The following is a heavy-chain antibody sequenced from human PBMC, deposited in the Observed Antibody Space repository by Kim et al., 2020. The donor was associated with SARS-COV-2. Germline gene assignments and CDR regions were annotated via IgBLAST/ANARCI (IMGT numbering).Heavy chain of an antibody. J-gene: IGHJ6*02. CDR2: SSIYNGDS. D-gene: IGHD3-10*01. Sequence: ASVKVSCKASNYTFSTYGISWVRQAPGQGLEWMGWSSIYNGDSNYVQNLQGRVTMTTDTSTSTAYVELRSLRADDTAVYYCARDGTMVRGVITHYYGMDVWGQGTTVTVSS. CDR1: NYTFSTYG. CDR3: ARDGTMVRGVITHYYGMDV. V-gene: IGHV1-18*01.